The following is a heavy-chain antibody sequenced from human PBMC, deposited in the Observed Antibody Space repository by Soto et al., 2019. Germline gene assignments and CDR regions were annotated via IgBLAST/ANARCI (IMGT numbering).Heavy chain of an antibody. V-gene: IGHV3-48*01. CDR3: ARDRTRQAWPTLDY. Sequence: PGGSLRLSCAASGFTFSGYSMNWVRQAPGKGLEWISYIRSSSIVKYYADSVKGRFTISRDNAENTVYLQMNSLRAEDTAVYYCARDRTRQAWPTLDYWGQGILVTVSS. CDR2: IRSSSIVK. J-gene: IGHJ4*02. CDR1: GFTFSGYS.